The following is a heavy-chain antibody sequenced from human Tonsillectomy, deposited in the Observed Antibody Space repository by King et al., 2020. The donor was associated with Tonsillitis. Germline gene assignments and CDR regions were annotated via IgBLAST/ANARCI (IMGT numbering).Heavy chain of an antibody. Sequence: QLVESGPEVKKPGTSVKVSCKASGFTFTSSAVQWVRQARGQRLEWIGWIVVGSGNTNYAQKFQERVTITRDMSTSTAYMELSSLRSEDTAVYYCAAGYDFWGGYYSYYYYYGMDVWGQGTTVTVSS. J-gene: IGHJ6*02. CDR3: AAGYDFWGGYYSYYYYYGMDV. CDR2: IVVGSGNT. D-gene: IGHD3-3*01. V-gene: IGHV1-58*01. CDR1: GFTFTSSA.